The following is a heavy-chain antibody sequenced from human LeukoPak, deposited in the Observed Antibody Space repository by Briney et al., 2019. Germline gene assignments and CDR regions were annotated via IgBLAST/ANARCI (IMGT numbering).Heavy chain of an antibody. J-gene: IGHJ4*02. V-gene: IGHV3-23*01. CDR2: VSGSGGSS. CDR1: GFTFSSYA. D-gene: IGHD4-17*01. CDR3: VKGGASTPSHNDY. Sequence: GGSLRLSCAASGFTFSSYAMSWVRQAPGKGLEWVSAVSGSGGSSYYADAVKGRFTISRANSKNTLYLQMNSLRAEDTAVYYCVKGGASTPSHNDYWGQGTLVTAST.